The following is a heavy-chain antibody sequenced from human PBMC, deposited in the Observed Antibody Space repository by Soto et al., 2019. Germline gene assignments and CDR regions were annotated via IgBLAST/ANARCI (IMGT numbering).Heavy chain of an antibody. V-gene: IGHV4-34*01. CDR3: VDSGYASDY. Sequence: SETLPLTSGVDGESISNYHWTWIRQTPGKGLEWIGEINHGGSIHYNPSLKSRVTISVDTSNSRLSLKLTSVTAADTAVYYCVDSGYASDYWGQETLVTV. D-gene: IGHD3-22*01. CDR1: GESISNYH. J-gene: IGHJ4*02. CDR2: INHGGSI.